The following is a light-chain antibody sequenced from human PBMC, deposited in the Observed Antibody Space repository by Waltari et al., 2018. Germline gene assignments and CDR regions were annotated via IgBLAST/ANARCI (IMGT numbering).Light chain of an antibody. CDR2: DTS. CDR3: QQYDNLPYT. V-gene: IGKV1-33*01. CDR1: QDINTH. J-gene: IGKJ2*01. Sequence: DIQMTQSPSSLSASVGDRVTITCQPSQDINTHLNWYQQKAGKAPKVLIYDTSNLEIGVPSRFSGSGSGTDFIFTISSLQPEDIAAYYCQQYDNLPYTFGQGTKLEI.